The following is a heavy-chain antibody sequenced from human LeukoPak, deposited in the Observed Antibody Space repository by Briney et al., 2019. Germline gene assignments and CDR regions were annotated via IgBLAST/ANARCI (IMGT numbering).Heavy chain of an antibody. V-gene: IGHV1-69*05. CDR2: IIPIFGTA. CDR1: GGTFSSFA. Sequence: SVKVSCKASGGTFSSFAISWVRQAPGQGLEWMGGIIPIFGTANYAQKFQGGVTITTDESTSTAYMELSSLRSEDTAVYYCARGDSSGEAFDIWGQGTMVTVSS. D-gene: IGHD6-19*01. J-gene: IGHJ3*02. CDR3: ARGDSSGEAFDI.